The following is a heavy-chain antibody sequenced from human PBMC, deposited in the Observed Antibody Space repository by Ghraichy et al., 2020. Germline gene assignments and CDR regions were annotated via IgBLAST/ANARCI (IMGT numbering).Heavy chain of an antibody. V-gene: IGHV4-31*03. CDR2: IYYSGST. CDR1: GGSISSGGYY. CDR3: ARDRITIGVYGMDV. D-gene: IGHD3-16*01. J-gene: IGHJ6*02. Sequence: SETLSLTCTVSGGSISSGGYYWSWIRQHPGKGLEWIGYIYYSGSTYYNPSLKSRVTISVDTSKNQFSLKLSSVTAADTAVYYCARDRITIGVYGMDVWGQGTTVTVSS.